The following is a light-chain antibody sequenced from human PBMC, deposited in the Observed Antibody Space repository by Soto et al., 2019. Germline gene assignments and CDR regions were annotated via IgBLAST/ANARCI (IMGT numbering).Light chain of an antibody. V-gene: IGLV2-8*01. CDR2: EVT. CDR3: SSYAGSNTYV. J-gene: IGLJ1*01. Sequence: QSALTQPPSASESPGQSVTISCTGASSDVGGYNYVSRYQHHPGKAPKLMIYEVTKRPSGVPDRFSGSKSGNTASLTVSGLQAVDEADYYCSSYAGSNTYVFGTGTKVTVL. CDR1: SSDVGGYNY.